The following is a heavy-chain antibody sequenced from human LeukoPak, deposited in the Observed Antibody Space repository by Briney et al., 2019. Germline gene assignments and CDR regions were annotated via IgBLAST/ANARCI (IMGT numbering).Heavy chain of an antibody. D-gene: IGHD3-16*02. CDR2: ISSNGGST. J-gene: IGHJ4*02. V-gene: IGHV3-64*04. CDR3: ARGFADFVWGSYPSSY. CDR1: GFTFSSYA. Sequence: GGSLRLSCSASGFTFSSYAMHWVRQAPGKGLEYVSAISSNGGSTYYADSVKGRFTISRDNSKNTLYLQMNSLRAEDTAVYYCARGFADFVWGSYPSSYWGQGILVTVSS.